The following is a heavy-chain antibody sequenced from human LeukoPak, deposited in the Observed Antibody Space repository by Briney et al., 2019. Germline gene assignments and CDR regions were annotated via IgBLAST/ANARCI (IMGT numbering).Heavy chain of an antibody. CDR3: ARAFDIVVVPAAFDY. D-gene: IGHD2-2*01. CDR1: GFTFSDYY. Sequence: GGSLRLSCAASGFTFSDYYMSWIRQAPGKGLEWVSYISSSSSTIYYADSVKGRFTISRDNAKNSLYLQMNSLRAEDTAVYYCARAFDIVVVPAAFDYWGQGTLVTVSS. CDR2: ISSSSSTI. V-gene: IGHV3-11*01. J-gene: IGHJ4*02.